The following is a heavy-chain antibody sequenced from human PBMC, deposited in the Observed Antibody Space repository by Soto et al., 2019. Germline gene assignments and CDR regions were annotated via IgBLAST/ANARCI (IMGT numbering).Heavy chain of an antibody. CDR3: ARSTGYGDSYFDY. V-gene: IGHV4-59*01. CDR1: GGSIRIYY. J-gene: IGHJ4*02. D-gene: IGHD4-17*01. Sequence: QVQLQESGPGLVKPSETLSLTCTVSGGSIRIYYWNWIRQPPGKGLEWIGYMYYGGSTNYNPSLKSRVTVSGDTSKNEFSLKLRSVTAADTAVYYCARSTGYGDSYFDYWGQGTLVTVSS. CDR2: MYYGGST.